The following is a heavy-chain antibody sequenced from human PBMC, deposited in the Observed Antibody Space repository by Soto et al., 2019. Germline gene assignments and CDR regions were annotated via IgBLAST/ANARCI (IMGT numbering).Heavy chain of an antibody. Sequence: EVQLVESGGGLVQPGGSLRLSCAASGFTFSSYSMNWVRQAPGKGLEWVSYISSSSTTMYYADSVKGRFTISRDNAKXXXXXXXXXXXAEDTAVYYCARDYSSVWYFDYWGQGTLVTVSS. V-gene: IGHV3-48*01. CDR1: GFTFSSYS. CDR2: ISSSSTTM. CDR3: ARDYSSVWYFDY. D-gene: IGHD6-25*01. J-gene: IGHJ4*02.